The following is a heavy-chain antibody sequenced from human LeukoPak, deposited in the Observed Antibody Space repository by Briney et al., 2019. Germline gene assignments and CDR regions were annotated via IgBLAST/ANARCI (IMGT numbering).Heavy chain of an antibody. J-gene: IGHJ4*02. CDR2: ISYDGSNK. Sequence: PGGSLRLSCAASGFTFSSYAMHWVRQAPGKGLEWVAVISYDGSNKYYADSVKGRFTISRDNSKNTLYLQMNSLRAEDTAVYYCARASIYRSSGYFFDYWGQGTPVTVSS. V-gene: IGHV3-30-3*01. D-gene: IGHD3-22*01. CDR1: GFTFSSYA. CDR3: ARASIYRSSGYFFDY.